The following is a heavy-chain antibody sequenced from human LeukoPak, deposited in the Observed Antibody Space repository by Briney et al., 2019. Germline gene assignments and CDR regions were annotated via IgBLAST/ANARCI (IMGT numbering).Heavy chain of an antibody. D-gene: IGHD3-3*02. CDR1: NYTFTTYV. V-gene: IGHV1-18*01. CDR3: ARDISWLGINPYYLDY. J-gene: IGHJ4*02. Sequence: ASVKVSCKASNYTFTTYVVSCERQAPGQGLEWMGWISADNGNTKYAQNLQGRVTMTTDKSTSTAYMELRSLRSDDTAVYYCARDISWLGINPYYLDYWGRGTLVTVSS. CDR2: ISADNGNT.